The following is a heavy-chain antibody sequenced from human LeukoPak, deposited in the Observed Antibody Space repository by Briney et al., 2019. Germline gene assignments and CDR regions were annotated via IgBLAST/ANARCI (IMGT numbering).Heavy chain of an antibody. CDR3: ARVISDGYNYFSDY. Sequence: PSETLSLTCTVSGGSISNFYWSWIRQPPGKGLEYIGYIYYSGSTNYNPPLKSRVTMSVDTSKNQFSLKLSSVTAADTAVYYCARVISDGYNYFSDYWGQGTLVTVSS. CDR2: IYYSGST. D-gene: IGHD5-24*01. V-gene: IGHV4-59*12. J-gene: IGHJ4*02. CDR1: GGSISNFY.